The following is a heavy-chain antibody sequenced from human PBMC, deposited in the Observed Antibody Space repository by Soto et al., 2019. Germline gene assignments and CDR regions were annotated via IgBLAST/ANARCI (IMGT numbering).Heavy chain of an antibody. Sequence: QLQLQESGPGLVKPSETLSLTCTVSGGSISSSSYYWGWIRQPPGKGLEWIGSIYYSGSTYYNPSLKSRVTLTVDTSKNQFSLKLSSVTAADTAVYCCATKTGGGWEDGMDVWGQGTTVTVSS. V-gene: IGHV4-39*01. CDR2: IYYSGST. CDR1: GGSISSSSYY. CDR3: ATKTGGGWEDGMDV. D-gene: IGHD6-19*01. J-gene: IGHJ6*02.